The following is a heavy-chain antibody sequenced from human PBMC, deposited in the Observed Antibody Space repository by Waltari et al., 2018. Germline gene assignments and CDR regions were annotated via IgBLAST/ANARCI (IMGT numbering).Heavy chain of an antibody. J-gene: IGHJ4*02. CDR2: IYFSGSN. Sequence: QLQLQESGPGLGKPSETLSLPCTVSGGSISSSNYYWGWIRPPPGKGLEWIGNIYFSGSNYYNPSLKSRVTIYIETSKNQFSLKLSAVTAADTAVYFCARLDSRSGSYYFDYWGQGTLVTVSS. CDR3: ARLDSRSGSYYFDY. V-gene: IGHV4-39*01. D-gene: IGHD1-26*01. CDR1: GGSISSSNYY.